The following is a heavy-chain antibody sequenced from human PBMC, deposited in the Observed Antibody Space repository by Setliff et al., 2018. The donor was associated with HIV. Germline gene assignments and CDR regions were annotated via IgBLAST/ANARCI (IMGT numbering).Heavy chain of an antibody. CDR2: IYTSGST. CDR3: ARGVTNYDIMTGYPRAPYYYYYMDV. D-gene: IGHD3-9*01. J-gene: IGHJ6*03. CDR1: GASISSGSYY. Sequence: SETLSLTCTVSGASISSGSYYWNWTRQHAGKGLEWIGRIYTSGSTNYNPSLKRRVTMSVDTSKNHLSLKLSSVTAADTAVYYCARGVTNYDIMTGYPRAPYYYYYMDVWGKGTTVTVSS. V-gene: IGHV4-61*02.